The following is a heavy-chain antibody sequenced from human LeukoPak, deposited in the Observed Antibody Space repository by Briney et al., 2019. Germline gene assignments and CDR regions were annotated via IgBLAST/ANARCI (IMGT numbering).Heavy chain of an antibody. D-gene: IGHD6-19*01. CDR3: VRAPPGTGWLIDH. CDR2: INTAADT. V-gene: IGHV3-13*04. J-gene: IGHJ4*02. CDR1: GFAFSNYD. Sequence: PGGSLRLSCAASGFAFSNYDMRWVRQATGKGLEWVSAINTAADTYYPDSVKGRFTISRENAKSSLYLQMNSLRVGDTAVYYCVRAPPGTGWLIDHWGQGTLVAVSS.